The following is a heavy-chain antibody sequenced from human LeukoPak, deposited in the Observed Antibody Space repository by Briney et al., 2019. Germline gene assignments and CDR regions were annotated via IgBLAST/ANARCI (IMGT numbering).Heavy chain of an antibody. CDR1: GGSISSGSYY. Sequence: SQTLSLTCTVSGGSISSGSYYWSWIRQPAGKGLEWIGRIYTSGSTNYNPSLKSRVTISVDTSKNQFSLKLSSVTAADTAVYYCARLDYGGNSGRFDYWGQGILVTVSS. V-gene: IGHV4-61*02. J-gene: IGHJ4*02. D-gene: IGHD4-23*01. CDR3: ARLDYGGNSGRFDY. CDR2: IYTSGST.